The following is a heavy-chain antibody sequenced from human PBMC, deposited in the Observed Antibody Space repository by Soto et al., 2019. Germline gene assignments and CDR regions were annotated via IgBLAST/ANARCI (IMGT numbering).Heavy chain of an antibody. Sequence: GGSLRLSCAASGFTFSSYWMHCVRQAPGKGQVWVSRINSDGSSTSYADSVKGRFTISRDNAKNTLYLQMNSLRAEDTAVYYCARGLISITIFDHVFDPWGQGTLVTGSS. CDR2: INSDGSST. V-gene: IGHV3-74*01. D-gene: IGHD3-3*01. J-gene: IGHJ5*02. CDR3: ARGLISITIFDHVFDP. CDR1: GFTFSSYW.